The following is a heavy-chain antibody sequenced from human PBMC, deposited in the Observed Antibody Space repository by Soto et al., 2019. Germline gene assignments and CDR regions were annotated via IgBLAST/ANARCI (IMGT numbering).Heavy chain of an antibody. CDR2: IVVGSGNT. V-gene: IGHV1-58*01. CDR1: GFTFTSSA. D-gene: IGHD3-3*01. CDR3: APPHDFWSGYQVS. Sequence: QMQLVQSGPEVKKPGTSVKVSCKASGFTFTSSAVQWVRQARGQRLEWIGWIVVGSGNTNYAQKFQERVTITRDMSTSTTYMELSSLRSEDTAVYYCAPPHDFWSGYQVSWGQGTLVTVSS. J-gene: IGHJ4*02.